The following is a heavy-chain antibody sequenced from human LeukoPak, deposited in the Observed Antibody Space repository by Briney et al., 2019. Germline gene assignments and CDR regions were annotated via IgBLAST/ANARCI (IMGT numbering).Heavy chain of an antibody. CDR2: IYTSGST. D-gene: IGHD2-15*01. Sequence: RSSETLSLTCAVYGGSFSGYYWSWIRQPPGKGLEWIGYIYTSGSTNYNPSLKSRVTISVDTSKNQFSLKLSSVTAADTAVYYCARLNCSGGSCYSFDYWGQGTLVTVSS. CDR3: ARLNCSGGSCYSFDY. J-gene: IGHJ4*02. CDR1: GGSFSGYY. V-gene: IGHV4-4*08.